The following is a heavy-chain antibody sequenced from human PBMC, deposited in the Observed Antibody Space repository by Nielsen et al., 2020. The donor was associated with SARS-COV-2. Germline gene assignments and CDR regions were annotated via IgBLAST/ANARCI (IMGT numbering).Heavy chain of an antibody. CDR1: GYTFTGYY. D-gene: IGHD4-17*01. Sequence: ASVKVSCKASGYTFTGYYMHWVRQAPGQGLEWMGRINPNSGGTNYAQKFQGWVTMTRDTSISTAYMELSRLRSDDTAVYYCARGGDYGESNWFDPWGQGTLVTVSS. J-gene: IGHJ5*02. CDR3: ARGGDYGESNWFDP. V-gene: IGHV1-2*04. CDR2: INPNSGGT.